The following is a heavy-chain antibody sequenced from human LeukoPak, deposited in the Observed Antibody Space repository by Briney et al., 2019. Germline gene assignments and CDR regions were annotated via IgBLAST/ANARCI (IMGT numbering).Heavy chain of an antibody. V-gene: IGHV4-39*01. D-gene: IGHD3-3*01. CDR2: IYYSGST. CDR3: ARMPYDFWSGYRHVNLGY. J-gene: IGHJ4*02. Sequence: PSETLSLTCTVSGGSISSSSYYWGWIRQPPGKGLEWIGSIYYSGSTYYNPSLKSRVTISVDTSKNQFSLKLSSVTAADTAVYYCARMPYDFWSGYRHVNLGYWGQGTLVTVSS. CDR1: GGSISSSSYY.